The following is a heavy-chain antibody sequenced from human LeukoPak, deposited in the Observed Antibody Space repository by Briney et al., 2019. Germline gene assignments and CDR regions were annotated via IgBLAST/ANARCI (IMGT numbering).Heavy chain of an antibody. J-gene: IGHJ6*03. D-gene: IGHD2-2*01. CDR1: SGSVGSGTYY. CDR3: GRGNYCGNTRCHGYYYMDV. Sequence: NPSETLSLTCTVSSGSVGSGTYYWTWIRQPAGKGLEWIGHIYSGGSTNYSPSLKSRVTISTDTSKTQFSLMLSSVTAADTAVYYCGRGNYCGNTRCHGYYYMDVWGKGATVTVSS. CDR2: IYSGGST. V-gene: IGHV4-61*09.